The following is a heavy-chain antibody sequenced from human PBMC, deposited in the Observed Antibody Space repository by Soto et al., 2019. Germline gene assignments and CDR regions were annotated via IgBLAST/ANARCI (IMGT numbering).Heavy chain of an antibody. J-gene: IGHJ4*02. Sequence: GGSLRLSCAASGFTFSSYGMNWVRQAPGKGLEWVSSISSSSSYIYYADSVKGRFTISRDNAKNSLYLQMNSLRAEDTAVYYCARGLKYYYGSGSYYAKSIDYWGKGTLVTVSS. D-gene: IGHD3-10*01. V-gene: IGHV3-21*01. CDR3: ARGLKYYYGSGSYYAKSIDY. CDR2: ISSSSSYI. CDR1: GFTFSSYG.